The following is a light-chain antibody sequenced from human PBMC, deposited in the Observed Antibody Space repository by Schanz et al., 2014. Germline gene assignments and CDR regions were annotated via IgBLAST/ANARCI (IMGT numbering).Light chain of an antibody. CDR1: SSDVGAYDY. CDR3: AAWDTSLNGAGV. V-gene: IGLV2-14*03. Sequence: QSALTQPASVSGSPGQSITISCTGTSSDVGAYDYVSWYQQHPGKVPKLLIYDVSSRPSGVSDRFSGSKAGNTASLTISGLQSEDEADYYCAAWDTSLNGAGVFGGGTKLTVL. CDR2: DVS. J-gene: IGLJ3*02.